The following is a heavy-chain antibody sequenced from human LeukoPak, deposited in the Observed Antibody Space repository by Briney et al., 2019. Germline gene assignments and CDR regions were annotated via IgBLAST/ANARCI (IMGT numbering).Heavy chain of an antibody. V-gene: IGHV3-74*03. D-gene: IGHD3-3*01. J-gene: IGHJ4*02. CDR1: GFTFSNYW. Sequence: GGSLRLSCVPSGFTFSNYWMHWVRQAPGKGLAWVSRINTDGSNTEYADSVKGRFTISRDNAKNTLFLEMDSLRDEDTAVYYCARDYYTSGDYWGQGTLVTVSS. CDR2: INTDGSNT. CDR3: ARDYYTSGDY.